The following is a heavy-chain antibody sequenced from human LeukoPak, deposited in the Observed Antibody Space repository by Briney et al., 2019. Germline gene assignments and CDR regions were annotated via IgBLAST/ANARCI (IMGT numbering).Heavy chain of an antibody. Sequence: RSGGSLRLSCVGSGFAFHNYAMHWVRRPPGEGLEWVSAINWNSDTKAYADSVKGRFTISRDRARNSLYLQMDSLRPEDTALYYCAKDTGGNGAYFYAMDVWGQGTSVTVSS. CDR2: INWNSDTK. CDR1: GFAFHNYA. J-gene: IGHJ6*02. CDR3: AKDTGGNGAYFYAMDV. D-gene: IGHD4-23*01. V-gene: IGHV3-9*01.